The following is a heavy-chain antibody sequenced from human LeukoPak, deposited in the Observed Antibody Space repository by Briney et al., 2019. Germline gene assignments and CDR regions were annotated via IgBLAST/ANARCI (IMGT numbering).Heavy chain of an antibody. CDR3: AKRSGYTTGWFFDF. CDR2: ISGSGDNT. V-gene: IGHV3-23*01. CDR1: GFSFSSYA. Sequence: GGSLGLSCAASGFSFSSYAMSWVRQAPGKGLEWVSSISGSGDNTYSAESVKGRFTISIDNSKNTLFLQMNSLRAEDTAVFYCAKRSGYTTGWFFDFWGQGTLVTVSS. J-gene: IGHJ4*02. D-gene: IGHD6-19*01.